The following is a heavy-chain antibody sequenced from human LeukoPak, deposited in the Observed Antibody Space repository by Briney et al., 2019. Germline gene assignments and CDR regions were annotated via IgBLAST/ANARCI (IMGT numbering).Heavy chain of an antibody. D-gene: IGHD6-13*01. CDR1: GFAFSSYW. Sequence: GDSLRLSCAASGFAFSSYWISWVRQAPGKGLEWLANIGQDGSLINYADSVKGRFTISRDNAKNLLYLQMDSLRGEDTAVYFCARDVGYSYGPKYDAFDLWGQGTMVTVSA. J-gene: IGHJ3*01. CDR2: IGQDGSLI. V-gene: IGHV3-7*01. CDR3: ARDVGYSYGPKYDAFDL.